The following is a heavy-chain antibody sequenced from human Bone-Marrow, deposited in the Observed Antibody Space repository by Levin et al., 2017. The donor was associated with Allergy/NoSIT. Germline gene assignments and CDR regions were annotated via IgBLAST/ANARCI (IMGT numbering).Heavy chain of an antibody. CDR3: ASLGDNNDYSTTFDY. V-gene: IGHV1-69*13. D-gene: IGHD4-11*01. Sequence: GASVKVSCKASGGTFSSYAISWVRQAPGQGLEWMGGIIPIFGTANYAQKFQGRVTITADESTSTAYMELSSLRSEDTAVYYCASLGDNNDYSTTFDYWGQGTLVTVSS. CDR1: GGTFSSYA. CDR2: IIPIFGTA. J-gene: IGHJ4*02.